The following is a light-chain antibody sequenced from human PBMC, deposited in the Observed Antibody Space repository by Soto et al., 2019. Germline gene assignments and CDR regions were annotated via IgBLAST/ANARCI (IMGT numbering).Light chain of an antibody. V-gene: IGLV2-14*01. Sequence: QSALTQPASVSGSPGQSITISCTGTSRDVGGYNYVSWYQQHPGKAPKLMIYEVSNRPSGVSNRFSGSKSGNTASLTISALHADDEADYSCSSYTSSSTSYVFGTGTKVTAL. CDR1: SRDVGGYNY. J-gene: IGLJ1*01. CDR2: EVS. CDR3: SSYTSSSTSYV.